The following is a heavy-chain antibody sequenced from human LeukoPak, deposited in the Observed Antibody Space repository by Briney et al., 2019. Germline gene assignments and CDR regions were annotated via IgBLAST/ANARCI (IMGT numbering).Heavy chain of an antibody. J-gene: IGHJ3*02. CDR2: VSGSGGST. CDR1: GFTFSSYA. V-gene: IGHV3-23*01. Sequence: GGSLRLSCAASGFTFSSYAMSWVRQAPGKGLEWVSAVSGSGGSTYYADSVKGRFTISRDNSKNTLYLQMNSLRAEDTAVYYCAKALLGIKDAFDIWGQGTMVTVSS. CDR3: AKALLGIKDAFDI. D-gene: IGHD7-27*01.